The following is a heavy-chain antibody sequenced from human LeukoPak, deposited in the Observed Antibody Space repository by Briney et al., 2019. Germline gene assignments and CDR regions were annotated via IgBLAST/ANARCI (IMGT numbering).Heavy chain of an antibody. V-gene: IGHV4-34*01. CDR3: ARQAKDDAFDI. CDR2: INHSGST. Sequence: SETLSLTCAVYGGSFSGYYWSWIRQPPGKGLEWIGEINHSGSTNYNPSLKSRVTISLDTSKIQISLKLSSVTAGDTAIYYCARQAKDDAFDIWGQGTMVTVSS. CDR1: GGSFSGYY. J-gene: IGHJ3*02. D-gene: IGHD5-12*01.